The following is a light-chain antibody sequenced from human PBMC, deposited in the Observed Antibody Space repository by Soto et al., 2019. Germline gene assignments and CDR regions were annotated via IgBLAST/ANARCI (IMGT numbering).Light chain of an antibody. CDR3: AAWDDSLNAFYV. J-gene: IGLJ1*01. CDR1: SSNIGSNT. V-gene: IGLV1-44*01. CDR2: SNN. Sequence: QSVLTQPPSASGTPGQRGTISCSGSSSNIGSNTVHWYQQLPGTAPKLLIYSNNQRPSGVPDRFSGSKSGTSASLAISGLQSEDEADYYCAAWDDSLNAFYVFGTGTKVTVL.